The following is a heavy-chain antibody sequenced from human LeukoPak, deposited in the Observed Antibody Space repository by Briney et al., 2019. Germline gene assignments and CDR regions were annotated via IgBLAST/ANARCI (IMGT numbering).Heavy chain of an antibody. CDR1: GYSVSSGYF. V-gene: IGHV4-38-2*01. D-gene: IGHD2-8*01. CDR2: IYHSGST. J-gene: IGHJ6*03. CDR3: ARASMGYYYYYMDV. Sequence: SETLSLTCVVSGYSVSSGYFGGWIRQPPGKGLEWIGSIYHSGSTYYNPSLKSRVTISVDTSKNQFSLKLSSVTAADTAVYYCARASMGYYYYYMDVWGKGTTVTVSS.